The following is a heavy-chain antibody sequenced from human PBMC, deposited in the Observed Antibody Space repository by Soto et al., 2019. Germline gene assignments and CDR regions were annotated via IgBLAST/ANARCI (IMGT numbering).Heavy chain of an antibody. V-gene: IGHV3-7*01. CDR1: GFTCSSYG. D-gene: IGHD3-22*01. CDR3: ARDSLTMIVVDLPDAFDI. CDR2: IKQDGSEK. Sequence: PRGSLRLSCAASGFTCSSYGMHWVRQAPGKGLEWVANIKQDGSEKYYVDSVKGRFTISRDNSKNTLYLQMNSLRAEDTAVYYCARDSLTMIVVDLPDAFDIWGQGTMVTVSS. J-gene: IGHJ3*02.